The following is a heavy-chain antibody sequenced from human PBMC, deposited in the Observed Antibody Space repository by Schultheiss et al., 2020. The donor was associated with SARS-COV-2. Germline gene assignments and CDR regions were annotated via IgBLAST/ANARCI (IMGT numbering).Heavy chain of an antibody. D-gene: IGHD2-15*01. Sequence: GESLKISCSASGFTFSSYAMHWVRQAPGKGLEWVSYISSSSSTIYYADSVKGRFTISRDNAKNTLYLQMNSLRAEDTAVYYCAKDRLGSSSRMDVWGQGTTVTVSS. CDR3: AKDRLGSSSRMDV. V-gene: IGHV3-48*04. CDR1: GFTFSSYA. J-gene: IGHJ6*02. CDR2: ISSSSSTI.